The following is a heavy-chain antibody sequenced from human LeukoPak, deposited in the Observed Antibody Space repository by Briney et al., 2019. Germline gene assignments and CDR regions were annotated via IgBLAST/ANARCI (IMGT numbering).Heavy chain of an antibody. D-gene: IGHD4-17*01. CDR1: GFTFSIHG. CDR3: AKDPNLRSGDYIIR. J-gene: IGHJ4*02. V-gene: IGHV3-23*01. CDR2: ITGSGGST. Sequence: GGSLRLSCAASGFTFSIHGMNWVRQGPGKGLEWVSGITGSGGSTYYADSVKGRFTISRDNSKNTVYLQMNSLRAEDTAVYYCAKDPNLRSGDYIIRWGQGTLVTVSS.